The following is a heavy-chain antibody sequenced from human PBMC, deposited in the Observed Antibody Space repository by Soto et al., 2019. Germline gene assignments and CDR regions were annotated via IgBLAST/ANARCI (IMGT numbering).Heavy chain of an antibody. D-gene: IGHD2-2*03. V-gene: IGHV3-30*18. Sequence: GGSLRLSCAASGFTFSSYGMHWVRQAPGKGLEWVAVISYDGSNKYYADSVKGRFTISRDNSKNTLYLQMNSLRAEDTAVYYCAKAGYCSSTSCPTGRYYYYYGMDVWGQGTTVTVSS. CDR1: GFTFSSYG. CDR2: ISYDGSNK. CDR3: AKAGYCSSTSCPTGRYYYYYGMDV. J-gene: IGHJ6*02.